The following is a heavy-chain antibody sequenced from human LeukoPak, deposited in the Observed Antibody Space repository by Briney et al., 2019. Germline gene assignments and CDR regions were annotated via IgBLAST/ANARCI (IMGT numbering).Heavy chain of an antibody. CDR2: ISYDGSNK. CDR1: GLTFRNYG. Sequence: PGGSLRLSCAASGLTFRNYGMHWVRQAPGKGLEWVAVISYDGSNKNYADSVKGRFTISRDNSKNTLYLQMNSLRAEDTAVYYCARDWLTPRGYCSSTSCYLFDYWGQGTLVTVSS. V-gene: IGHV3-30*19. D-gene: IGHD2-2*01. CDR3: ARDWLTPRGYCSSTSCYLFDY. J-gene: IGHJ4*02.